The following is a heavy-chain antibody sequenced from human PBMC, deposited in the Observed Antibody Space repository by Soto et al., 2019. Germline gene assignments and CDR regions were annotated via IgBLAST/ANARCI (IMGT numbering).Heavy chain of an antibody. CDR3: ARSLYYDLGSGYYSRNWFEP. CDR2: ISAYNGNT. CDR1: GYTFTSYG. J-gene: IGHJ5*02. Sequence: GASVKVSCKASGYTFTSYGISWVRQAPGQGLEWMGWISAYNGNTNYAQKLQGRVTMTTDTSTSTAYMELRSLRSDDTAVYYCARSLYYDLGSGYYSRNWFEPWGQGNLVTVSS. V-gene: IGHV1-18*01. D-gene: IGHD3-3*01.